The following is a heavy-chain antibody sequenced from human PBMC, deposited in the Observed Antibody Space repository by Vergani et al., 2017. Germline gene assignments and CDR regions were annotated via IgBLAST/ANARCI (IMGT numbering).Heavy chain of an antibody. D-gene: IGHD2-21*01. J-gene: IGHJ3*02. CDR2: ISYDGSNK. Sequence: VQLVESGGGVVQPGRSLRLSCAASGFTFSHYGMHWVRQAPGTGLERVAVISYDGSNKYYADSVKGRFTISRDNSKNTLFLQMNSLRAEDTAVYSCAKDFIVVLDISGYPFDIWGQGTMVSVSS. CDR1: GFTFSHYG. CDR3: AKDFIVVLDISGYPFDI. V-gene: IGHV3-30*18.